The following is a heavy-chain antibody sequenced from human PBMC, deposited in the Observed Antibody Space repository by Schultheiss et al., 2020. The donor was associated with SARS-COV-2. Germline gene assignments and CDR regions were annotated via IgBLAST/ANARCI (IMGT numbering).Heavy chain of an antibody. J-gene: IGHJ4*02. CDR1: GGSFSGDY. D-gene: IGHD3-9*01. CDR2: INHSGST. CDR3: ASYTALTGHYQTYYSDN. Sequence: SQTLSLTCAVYGGSFSGDYWSWIRQPPGKGLEWIGEINHSGSTNYNPSLKSRVTISVDTSKNQFSLKVTSVTAADTAIYYCASYTALTGHYQTYYSDNWGQGTLVTVSS. V-gene: IGHV4-34*01.